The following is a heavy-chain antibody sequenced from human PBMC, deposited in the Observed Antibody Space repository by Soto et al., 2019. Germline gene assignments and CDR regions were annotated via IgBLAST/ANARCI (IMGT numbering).Heavy chain of an antibody. J-gene: IGHJ4*02. CDR2: ITDTGGDA. D-gene: IGHD3-10*01. CDR1: GLTFGSRA. Sequence: EVQLLESGGDLIQPGGSLRLSWVASGLTFGSRAMSWVRQSPGEGLEWVSTITDTGGDAKYADSVRGRFAISSDNSKNTLKLQISTLRADDSAIYFGVRGAKSSYQGSRIFDFWGRGTLVTVSS. V-gene: IGHV3-23*01. CDR3: VRGAKSSYQGSRIFDF.